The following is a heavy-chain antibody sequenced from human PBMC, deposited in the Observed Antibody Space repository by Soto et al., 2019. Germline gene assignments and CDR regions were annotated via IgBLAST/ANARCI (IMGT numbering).Heavy chain of an antibody. V-gene: IGHV1-8*01. Sequence: ASVKVSCKASGYTFTSYDINWVRQASGQGLEWMGWMNPNSGNTGYAQKFQGRVTMTRNTSISTAYMELSSLRSEDTAVYYCARVLIPEDGYSGSRGWFDPWGQGTLVTVSS. CDR2: MNPNSGNT. J-gene: IGHJ5*02. D-gene: IGHD1-26*01. CDR1: GYTFTSYD. CDR3: ARVLIPEDGYSGSRGWFDP.